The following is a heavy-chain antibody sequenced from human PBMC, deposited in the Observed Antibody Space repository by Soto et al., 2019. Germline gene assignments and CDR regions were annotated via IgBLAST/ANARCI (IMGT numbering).Heavy chain of an antibody. CDR1: GYTLTELS. CDR2: FDPEDGET. J-gene: IGHJ4*02. Sequence: ASVKVSCKVSGYTLTELSMHWVRQAPGKGIEWMGGFDPEDGETIYAQKFQGRVTMTEDTSTDTAYMELSSLRSEDTAVYYCATDTPVYDYIWGSYRSLGYWGQGTLVTVSS. V-gene: IGHV1-24*01. D-gene: IGHD3-16*02. CDR3: ATDTPVYDYIWGSYRSLGY.